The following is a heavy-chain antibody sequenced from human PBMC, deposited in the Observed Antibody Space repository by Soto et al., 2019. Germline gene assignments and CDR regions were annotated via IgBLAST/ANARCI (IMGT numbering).Heavy chain of an antibody. V-gene: IGHV3-23*01. CDR1: GFTFSSYA. Sequence: GGSPRLSCAASGFTFSSYAMSWVRQAPGKGLEWVSAISGSGGSTYYADSVKGRFTISRDNSKNTLYLQMNSLRAEDTAVYYSAKDSAVAGPNWFDPWGKGTLVTVSS. D-gene: IGHD6-19*01. CDR3: AKDSAVAGPNWFDP. CDR2: ISGSGGST. J-gene: IGHJ5*02.